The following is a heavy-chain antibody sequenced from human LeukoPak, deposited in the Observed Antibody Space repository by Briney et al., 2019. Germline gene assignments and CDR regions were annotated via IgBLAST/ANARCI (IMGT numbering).Heavy chain of an antibody. Sequence: GASVKVSCKAAGYIFTNYDINWVRQATGQGLEWMGWMNTNSGNTVYAEKFQGRVTMTRDTSISTAYMELSSLRSEDTAVYYCARDYYDSGGYYYYFDYWGQGTLVTVPS. V-gene: IGHV1-8*01. J-gene: IGHJ4*02. CDR3: ARDYYDSGGYYYYFDY. CDR2: MNTNSGNT. D-gene: IGHD3-22*01. CDR1: GYIFTNYD.